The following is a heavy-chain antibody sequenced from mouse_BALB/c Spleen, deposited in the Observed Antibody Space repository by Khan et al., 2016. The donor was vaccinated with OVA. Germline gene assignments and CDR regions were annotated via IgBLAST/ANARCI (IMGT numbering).Heavy chain of an antibody. J-gene: IGHJ3*01. CDR3: ADHLTGSFAY. Sequence: EVELVESGGDLVNPGGSLKLSCAASGFTFSSYSLSWVRQTPDTRLEWVASISSGVDYTYYHDSVQGRFTISSDNAKKPLYLQMSDLKSEDAAMYYCADHLTGSFAYWGQGTLVTVSA. CDR1: GFTFSSYS. V-gene: IGHV5-6*01. CDR2: ISSGVDYT.